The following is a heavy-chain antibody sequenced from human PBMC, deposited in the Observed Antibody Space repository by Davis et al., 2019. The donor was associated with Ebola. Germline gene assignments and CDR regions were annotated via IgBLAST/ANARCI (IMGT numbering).Heavy chain of an antibody. Sequence: GESLKISCAASGFTFSSYAMSWVRQAPGKGLEWVSSISSSSSYIYYADSVKGRFTISRDNAKNSLYLQMNSLRAEDTAVYYCARGVRGVIIDYGMDVWGKGTTVTVSS. CDR3: ARGVRGVIIDYGMDV. CDR2: ISSSSSYI. J-gene: IGHJ6*04. CDR1: GFTFSSYA. V-gene: IGHV3-21*04. D-gene: IGHD3-10*01.